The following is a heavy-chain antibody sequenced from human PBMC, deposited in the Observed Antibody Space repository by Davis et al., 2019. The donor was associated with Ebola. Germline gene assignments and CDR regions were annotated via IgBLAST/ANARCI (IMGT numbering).Heavy chain of an antibody. Sequence: PSETLSLTCAVYGGSFSGYYWSWIRQPPGKGLEWIGEINHSGSTNYNPSLKSRVTISVDTSKNQFSLKLSSVTAADTAVYYCARQGDYGDHTYFDYWGQGTLVTVSS. CDR1: GGSFSGYY. D-gene: IGHD4-17*01. J-gene: IGHJ4*02. CDR2: INHSGST. CDR3: ARQGDYGDHTYFDY. V-gene: IGHV4-34*01.